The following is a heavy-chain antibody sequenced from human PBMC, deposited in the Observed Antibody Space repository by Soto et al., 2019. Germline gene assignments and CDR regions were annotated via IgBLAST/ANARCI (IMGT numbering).Heavy chain of an antibody. J-gene: IGHJ3*02. CDR1: GGTFSSYA. Sequence: GASVKVSCKAAGGTFSSYAISWVRQAPGQGLEWMGGIIPIFGTANYAQKFQGRVTITADKSTSTAYMELSRLRSDDTAVYYCARDNRYFDAFDIWGQGTMVTVSS. CDR2: IIPIFGTA. D-gene: IGHD1-20*01. V-gene: IGHV1-69*06. CDR3: ARDNRYFDAFDI.